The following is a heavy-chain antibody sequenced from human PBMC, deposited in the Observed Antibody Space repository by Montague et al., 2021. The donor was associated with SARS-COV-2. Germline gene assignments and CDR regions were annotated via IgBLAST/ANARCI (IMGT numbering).Heavy chain of an antibody. V-gene: IGHV4-39*07. Sequence: SETLSLTCTVSGGSISSSSYYWDWIRQPPGKGLEWIGSIYYSGSTYYNPSLKSRVTISVDTPKNQFSLKLSSVTAADTAVYYCAREGGWLSRGSYYFDYWGQGTLVTVSS. CDR2: IYYSGST. D-gene: IGHD3-22*01. J-gene: IGHJ4*02. CDR1: GGSISSSSYY. CDR3: AREGGWLSRGSYYFDY.